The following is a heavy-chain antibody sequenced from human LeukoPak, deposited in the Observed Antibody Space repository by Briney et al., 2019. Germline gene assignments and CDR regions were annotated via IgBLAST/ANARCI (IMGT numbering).Heavy chain of an antibody. CDR3: AAASNYYYYYGMDV. J-gene: IGHJ6*02. CDR1: DGSINSYY. D-gene: IGHD6-25*01. CDR2: IYYNGTT. Sequence: PSETLSLTCSVSDGSINSYYWNWIRRPPGKGLEWIGYIYYNGTTNYNPSLKSRVTISVDTSKNQFSLKLSSVTAADTAVYYCAAASNYYYYYGMDVWGQGTTVTVSS. V-gene: IGHV4-59*12.